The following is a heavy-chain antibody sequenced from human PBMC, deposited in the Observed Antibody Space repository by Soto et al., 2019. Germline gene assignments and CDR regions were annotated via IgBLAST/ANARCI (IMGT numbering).Heavy chain of an antibody. D-gene: IGHD3-10*01. CDR2: ISSSGSTI. Sequence: GGSLRLSCAASGFTFSDYYMSWIRQAPGKGLEWVSYISSSGSTIYYADSVKGRFTISRDNAKNSLYLQMNSLRAEDTAVYYCARDSIYYYGSGGGYYYYMDVWGKGTTVTVSS. V-gene: IGHV3-11*01. CDR1: GFTFSDYY. J-gene: IGHJ6*03. CDR3: ARDSIYYYGSGGGYYYYMDV.